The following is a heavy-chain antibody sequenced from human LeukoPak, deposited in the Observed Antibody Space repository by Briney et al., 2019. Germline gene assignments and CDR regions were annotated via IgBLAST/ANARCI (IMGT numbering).Heavy chain of an antibody. D-gene: IGHD2-15*01. Sequence: GGSLRLSCAASGFTFSSYSTNWVRQAPGKGLEWVSSISGTGNYIYYADSVKGRFTISRDNAKNSLYLQMNSLRAEDTAVYYCARDRSGGPDAFDIWGQGTMVTVSS. CDR3: ARDRSGGPDAFDI. CDR2: ISGTGNYI. CDR1: GFTFSSYS. V-gene: IGHV3-21*01. J-gene: IGHJ3*02.